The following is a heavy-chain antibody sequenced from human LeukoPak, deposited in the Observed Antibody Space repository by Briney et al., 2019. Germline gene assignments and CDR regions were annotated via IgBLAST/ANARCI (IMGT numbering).Heavy chain of an antibody. CDR3: ARQGLGGYSYGDYYYYGMDV. J-gene: IGHJ6*02. D-gene: IGHD5-18*01. CDR1: GYSLTSYW. Sequence: GESLKISCKGSGYSLTSYWIGWVRQMPGKGLEWMGIIYPGDSDTRYSPSFQGQVTISADKSISTAYLQWSSLKASDTAMYYCARQGLGGYSYGDYYYYGMDVWGQGTTVTVSS. V-gene: IGHV5-51*01. CDR2: IYPGDSDT.